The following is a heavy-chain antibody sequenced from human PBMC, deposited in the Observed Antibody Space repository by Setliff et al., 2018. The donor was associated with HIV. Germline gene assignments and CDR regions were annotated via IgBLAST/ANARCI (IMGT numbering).Heavy chain of an antibody. CDR3: AHSQGITIFGVVMDQVWFDP. J-gene: IGHJ5*02. V-gene: IGHV2-5*02. D-gene: IGHD3-3*01. CDR2: IYWDDDK. CDR1: GFSLSTSGVG. Sequence: TLVNPTQTLTLTCTFSGFSLSTSGVGVGWIRQPPGKALEWLALIYWDDDKRYSPSLKSRLTITKDTSKNQVVLTMTNMDPVDTATYYCAHSQGITIFGVVMDQVWFDPWGQGNLVTVS.